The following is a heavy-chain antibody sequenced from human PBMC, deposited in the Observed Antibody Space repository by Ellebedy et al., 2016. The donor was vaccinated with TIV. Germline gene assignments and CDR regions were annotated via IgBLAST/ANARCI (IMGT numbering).Heavy chain of an antibody. V-gene: IGHV4-59*01. J-gene: IGHJ6*02. D-gene: IGHD2-21*02. CDR1: GGSISSYY. CDR2: IYYSGST. CDR3: AREEASVDCGGDCLYYGMDV. Sequence: SETLSLTCTVSGGSISSYYWSWIRQPPGKGLEWIGYIYYSGSTNYNPSPKSRVTISVDTSKNQFSLKLSSVTAADTAVYYCAREEASVDCGGDCLYYGMDVWGQGTTVTVSS.